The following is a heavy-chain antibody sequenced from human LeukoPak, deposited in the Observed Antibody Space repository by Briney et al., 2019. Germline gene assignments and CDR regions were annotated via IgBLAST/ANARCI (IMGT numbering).Heavy chain of an antibody. CDR2: IRSKANSYAT. CDR1: GFTFSGSA. CDR3: TRGIRDDFDY. V-gene: IGHV3-73*01. D-gene: IGHD3-3*01. J-gene: IGHJ4*02. Sequence: GGSLRLSCAASGFTFSGSAMHWVRQGSGKGLEWVGRIRSKANSYATAYAASVKGRFTISRDDSKNTAYLQMNSLKTEDTAVYYCTRGIRDDFDYWGQGTLVTVSS.